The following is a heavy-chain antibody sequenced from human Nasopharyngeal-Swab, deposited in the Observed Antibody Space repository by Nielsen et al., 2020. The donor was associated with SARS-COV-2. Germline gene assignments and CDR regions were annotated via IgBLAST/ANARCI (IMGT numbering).Heavy chain of an antibody. D-gene: IGHD3-16*01. CDR1: GFTFDDYA. J-gene: IGHJ5*02. CDR3: AKDSWAANWFDP. Sequence: SLKISCAASGFTFDDYAMHWVRQAPGKGLEWVSGISWNSGSIGYADSVEGRFTISRDNAKNSLYLQMNSLRAEDTALYYCAKDSWAANWFDPWGQGTLVTVSS. V-gene: IGHV3-9*01. CDR2: ISWNSGSI.